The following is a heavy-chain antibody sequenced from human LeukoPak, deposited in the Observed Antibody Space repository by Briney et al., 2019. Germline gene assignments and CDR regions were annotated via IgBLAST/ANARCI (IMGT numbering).Heavy chain of an antibody. CDR1: GGSISSYY. CDR3: ARSGGDFWSGSFGYLDY. D-gene: IGHD3-3*01. CDR2: IYITGST. V-gene: IGHV4-4*07. Sequence: PSETLSLTCTVAGGSISSYYWSWFRQPAGKGLEWIGRIYITGSTNYNPSLKSRVTMSVDSSKTHFPLRLSAVAAADTAVYYCARSGGDFWSGSFGYLDYWGQGTLVTVSS. J-gene: IGHJ4*02.